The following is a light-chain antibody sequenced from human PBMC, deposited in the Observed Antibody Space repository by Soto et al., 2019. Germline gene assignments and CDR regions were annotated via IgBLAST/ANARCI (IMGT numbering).Light chain of an antibody. CDR1: SSDIGGYRY. Sequence: QSALTQPASVSGSPGQSITISCSGTSSDIGGYRYVSWYQQHPGKAPKLMIYDVSKRPSGVSDRFTGSKSGNTASLTISGLQAEDEGDYYCSSDRDSGSPYVFGAGTQLTVL. CDR2: DVS. V-gene: IGLV2-14*03. CDR3: SSDRDSGSPYV. J-gene: IGLJ7*01.